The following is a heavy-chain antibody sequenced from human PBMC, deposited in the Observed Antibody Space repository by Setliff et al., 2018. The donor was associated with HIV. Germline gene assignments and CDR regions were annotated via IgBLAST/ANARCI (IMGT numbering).Heavy chain of an antibody. V-gene: IGHV3-48*01. D-gene: IGHD6-13*01. Sequence: GGSLRLSCAASGFTFSDCSMNWVRQAPGKGLEWISYITSTGSTIFYADSVKGRFTISRDNSENRLFLQMNSLIVKDTATYYCARDDSWRFDSWGQGTLVTVSS. CDR3: ARDDSWRFDS. J-gene: IGHJ4*02. CDR1: GFTFSDCS. CDR2: ITSTGSTI.